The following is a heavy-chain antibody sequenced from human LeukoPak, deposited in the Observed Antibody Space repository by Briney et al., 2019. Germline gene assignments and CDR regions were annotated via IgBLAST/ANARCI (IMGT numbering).Heavy chain of an antibody. CDR2: MNPNSGNT. CDR3: ARVKKDRYGMDV. CDR1: GYTFTSYD. J-gene: IGHJ6*02. Sequence: ASVKVSCKASGYTFTSYDIHWVRQATGQGLEWMGWMNPNSGNTGYAQKFQGRVTMTRNTSISTAYMELSSLRSEDTAVYYCARVKKDRYGMDVWGQGTTVTVSS. V-gene: IGHV1-8*01.